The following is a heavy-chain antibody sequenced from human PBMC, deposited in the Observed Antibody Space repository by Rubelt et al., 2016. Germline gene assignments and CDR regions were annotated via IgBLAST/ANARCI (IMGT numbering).Heavy chain of an antibody. CDR2: IYYSGST. Sequence: QLQLQESGPGLVKPSETLSLTCTVSGGSISSSSYYWGWIRQPPGKGLEWIGSIYYSGSTYYNPSLKSRVTISVDTSTNQFSLKLSSVTAADTAVYYCARGRRGGNSQGLPALFDPWGQGTLVTVSS. CDR3: ARGRRGGNSQGLPALFDP. V-gene: IGHV4-39*07. CDR1: GGSISSSSYY. J-gene: IGHJ5*02. D-gene: IGHD4-23*01.